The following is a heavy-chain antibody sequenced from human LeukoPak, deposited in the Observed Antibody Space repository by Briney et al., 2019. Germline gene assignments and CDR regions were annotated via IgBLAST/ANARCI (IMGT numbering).Heavy chain of an antibody. CDR3: ARGNWNRRYFDY. V-gene: IGHV3-21*01. CDR1: GFTFSSYS. Sequence: GRSLRLSCAASGFTFSSYSMNWVRQAPGKGLEWVSSISSSSSYIYYADSVKGRFTISRDNAKNSLYLQMNSLRAEDTAVYYCARGNWNRRYFDYWGQGTLVTVSS. J-gene: IGHJ4*02. D-gene: IGHD1/OR15-1a*01. CDR2: ISSSSSYI.